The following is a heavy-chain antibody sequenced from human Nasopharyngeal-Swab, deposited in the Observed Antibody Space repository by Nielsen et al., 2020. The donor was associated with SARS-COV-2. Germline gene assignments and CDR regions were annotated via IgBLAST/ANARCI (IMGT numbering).Heavy chain of an antibody. J-gene: IGHJ6*02. CDR3: ATALTIFGADHYYYYYGMDV. Sequence: ASVKVSCKVSGYTLTELSMHWVRQAPGKGLEWMGGFDPEDGETIYAQEFQGRVTMTEDTSTDTAYMELSSLRSEDTAVYYCATALTIFGADHYYYYYGMDVWGQGTTVTVSS. CDR2: FDPEDGET. D-gene: IGHD3-3*01. V-gene: IGHV1-24*01. CDR1: GYTLTELS.